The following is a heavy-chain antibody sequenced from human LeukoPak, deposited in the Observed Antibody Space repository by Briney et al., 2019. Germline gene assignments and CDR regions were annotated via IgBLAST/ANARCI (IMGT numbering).Heavy chain of an antibody. J-gene: IGHJ5*01. CDR3: VKDPRDTYGTNWFVS. Sequence: HPGGSLRLSCVASGFSFGNYAMSWVRQAPGKGLQWFSQISGTGGATWYAGFARDRFTISRDNSKKTLYLQMSGLRVEDTAMYYCVKDPRDTYGTNWFVSWGQGTLLIVSS. D-gene: IGHD2-21*01. V-gene: IGHV3-23*01. CDR1: GFSFGNYA. CDR2: ISGTGGAT.